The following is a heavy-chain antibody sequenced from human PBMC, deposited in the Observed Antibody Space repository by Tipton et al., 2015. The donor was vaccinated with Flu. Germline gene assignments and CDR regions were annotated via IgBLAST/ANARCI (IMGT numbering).Heavy chain of an antibody. J-gene: IGHJ2*01. CDR3: ARVSSSSSWSQDWYFDL. V-gene: IGHV4-59*07. CDR2: IYYSGST. Sequence: TLSLTRTVSGGSISSYYWSWIRQPPGKGLEWIGYIYYSGSTNYNPSLKSRVTISVDTSKNQFSLKLSSVTAADTAVYYCARVSSSSSWSQDWYFDLWGRGPLVTVSS. CDR1: GGSISSYY. D-gene: IGHD6-13*01.